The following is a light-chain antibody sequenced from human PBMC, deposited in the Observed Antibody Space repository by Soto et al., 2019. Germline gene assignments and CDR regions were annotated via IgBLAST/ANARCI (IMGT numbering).Light chain of an antibody. CDR1: QSVSSY. CDR2: DAS. CDR3: QQRSNWPIT. J-gene: IGKJ5*01. V-gene: IGKV3-11*01. Sequence: EMVLTQSPATLSLSPGERATLSCRASQSVSSYLAWYQQKPGQAHRLLIYDASNRATGIPARFSGSGSWTDFTVTISTLKPAEFAVDDCQQRSNWPITFGQGTRLAIK.